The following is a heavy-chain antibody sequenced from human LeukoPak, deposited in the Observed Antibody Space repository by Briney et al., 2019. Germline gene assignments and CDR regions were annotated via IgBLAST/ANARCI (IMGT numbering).Heavy chain of an antibody. CDR3: AKALSSLTMVRGVTFDY. V-gene: IGHV3-23*01. D-gene: IGHD3-10*01. Sequence: GGSLRLSCAASGFTFSSYAMSWVRQAPGKGLEWVSAISGSGGSTYYADSVKGRFTISRDNSKNTLYLQMNGLRAEDTAVYYCAKALSSLTMVRGVTFDYWGQGTLVTVSS. J-gene: IGHJ4*02. CDR2: ISGSGGST. CDR1: GFTFSSYA.